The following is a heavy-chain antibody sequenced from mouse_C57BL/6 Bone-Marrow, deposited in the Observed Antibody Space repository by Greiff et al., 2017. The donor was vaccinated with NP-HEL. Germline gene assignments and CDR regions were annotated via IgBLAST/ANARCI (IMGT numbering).Heavy chain of an antibody. J-gene: IGHJ2*01. V-gene: IGHV5-6*01. CDR1: GFTFSSYG. Sequence: EVKLVESGGDLVKPGGSLKLSCAASGFTFSSYGMPWVRQTPDKRLEWVATISSGGSYTYYPDSVKGRFTISRDNAKNTLYLQMSSLKSEDTAMYYCARYPYFDYWGQGTTLTVSS. CDR3: ARYPYFDY. CDR2: ISSGGSYT.